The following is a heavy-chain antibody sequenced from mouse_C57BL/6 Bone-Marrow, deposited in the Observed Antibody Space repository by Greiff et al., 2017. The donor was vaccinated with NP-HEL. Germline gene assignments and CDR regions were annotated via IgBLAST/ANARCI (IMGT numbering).Heavy chain of an antibody. J-gene: IGHJ3*01. Sequence: VQLQQSGPELVKPGASVKISCKASGYAFSSSWMNWVKQRPGKGLEWIGGIYPGDGDTNYNGKFKGKATLTADKSSSTAYMQLSSLTSEDSAVYFFARERRAWFAYWGQGTLVTVSA. CDR3: ARERRAWFAY. CDR2: IYPGDGDT. V-gene: IGHV1-82*01. CDR1: GYAFSSSW.